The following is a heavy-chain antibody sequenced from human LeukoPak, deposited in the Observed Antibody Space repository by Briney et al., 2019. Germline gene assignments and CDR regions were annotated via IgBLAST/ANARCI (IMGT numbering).Heavy chain of an antibody. J-gene: IGHJ3*02. Sequence: PSETLSLTCTVSGGSISRSNFYWAWIRQPPGKGLEWIGNIFFTGSSYYSPSLRSRVTMSVDTSKNQFSLKLTSVTAADTAVYYCARDGPYDSSGYYYLGAFDIWGQGTMVTVSS. CDR2: IFFTGSS. D-gene: IGHD3-22*01. V-gene: IGHV4-39*07. CDR3: ARDGPYDSSGYYYLGAFDI. CDR1: GGSISRSNFY.